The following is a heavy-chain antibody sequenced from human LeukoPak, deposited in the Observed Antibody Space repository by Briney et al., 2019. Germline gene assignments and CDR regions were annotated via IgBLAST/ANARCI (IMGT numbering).Heavy chain of an antibody. J-gene: IGHJ4*02. CDR2: INPSGGST. CDR3: ARGGYSGYDPLYYFDY. D-gene: IGHD5-12*01. Sequence: ASVKVSCKASGYTFTSYYMHWMRQAPGQGLEWMGIINPSGGSTSYAQKFQGRITMTRDTSTSTVYMELSSLRSEDTAVYYCARGGYSGYDPLYYFDYWGQGTLVTVSS. CDR1: GYTFTSYY. V-gene: IGHV1-46*01.